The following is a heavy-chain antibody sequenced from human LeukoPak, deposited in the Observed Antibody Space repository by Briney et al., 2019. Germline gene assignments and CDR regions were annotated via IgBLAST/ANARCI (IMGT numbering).Heavy chain of an antibody. CDR3: ASSRYKILDY. CDR1: GGSFSGYY. CDR2: INHSGST. D-gene: IGHD5-24*01. Sequence: SETLSLTCAVYGGSFSGYYWSWIRQPPGKGLEWIGEINHSGSTNYNPSLKSRVTISVDTSKNQFSLKLSSVTAADTAVYYCASSRYKILDYWGQGTLVTVSS. V-gene: IGHV4-34*01. J-gene: IGHJ4*02.